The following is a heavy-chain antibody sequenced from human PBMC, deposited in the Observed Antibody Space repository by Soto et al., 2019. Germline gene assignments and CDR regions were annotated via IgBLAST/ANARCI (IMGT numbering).Heavy chain of an antibody. CDR2: IYPGDSDP. CDR1: GYSFTSYW. D-gene: IGHD2-2*01. Sequence: GESLKISCTGVGYSFTSYWIGWVRQMPGKGLEWMGIIYPGDSDPRYSPSFQGQVTISADKSITTAYLQWSSLKASDTAMYYCARGYCTTTICDPWFDPWGQGTLVTVSS. CDR3: ARGYCTTTICDPWFDP. V-gene: IGHV5-51*01. J-gene: IGHJ5*02.